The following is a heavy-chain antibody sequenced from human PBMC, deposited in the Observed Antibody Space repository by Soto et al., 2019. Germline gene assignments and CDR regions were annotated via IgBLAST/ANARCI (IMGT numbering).Heavy chain of an antibody. J-gene: IGHJ4*02. D-gene: IGHD3-16*01. Sequence: QVQLQESGPRLVRPSETLSLTCTVSGGSVGSADYFWGWIRQPPGNGLEWIGYIYYSGGTYYSPSLKSRLTISLDTSKNQVSLRLTSVTAADTAVYYCVRLGASVSKYVESWGQGTLVTVSS. V-gene: IGHV4-30-4*01. CDR3: VRLGASVSKYVES. CDR2: IYYSGGT. CDR1: GGSVGSADYF.